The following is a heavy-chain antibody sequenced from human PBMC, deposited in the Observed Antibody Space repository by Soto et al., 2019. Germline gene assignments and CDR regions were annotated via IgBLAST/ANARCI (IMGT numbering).Heavy chain of an antibody. CDR1: SVSNAM. V-gene: IGHV3-15*01. J-gene: IGHJ4*02. D-gene: IGHD3-10*01. CDR2: IKSKADGWTT. Sequence: SVSNAMMCWVRQAPGKGLEWVGRIKSKADGWTTDYAAPVKGRFTISRDDSKNTLYLQMNSLKTEDTAVYYCTTSGGYWGQGTLITVSS. CDR3: TTSGGY.